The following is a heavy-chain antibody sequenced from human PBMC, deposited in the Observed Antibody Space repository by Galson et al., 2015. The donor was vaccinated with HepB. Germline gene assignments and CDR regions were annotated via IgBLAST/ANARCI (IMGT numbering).Heavy chain of an antibody. D-gene: IGHD6-19*01. CDR1: GFTFSSYA. Sequence: SLRLSCAASGFTFSSYAMSWVRQAPGKGLEWVSAISGSGGSTYYADSVKGRFTISRDNSKNTLYLQMNSLRAEDTAVYYCAKGAVAGSSTTYYYYGMDVWGQGTTVTVSS. V-gene: IGHV3-23*01. CDR3: AKGAVAGSSTTYYYYGMDV. CDR2: ISGSGGST. J-gene: IGHJ6*02.